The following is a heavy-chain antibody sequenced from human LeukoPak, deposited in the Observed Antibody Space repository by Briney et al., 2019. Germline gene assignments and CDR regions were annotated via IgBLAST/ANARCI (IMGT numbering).Heavy chain of an antibody. V-gene: IGHV3-23*01. Sequence: PGGSLRLSCAASGFIFSSDALSWVRQAPGKGLEWVSLISGSGGRTDYADSVKGRFTISRDNSKNTLYLQMNSLRAEDTAVYYCARGNWNYPFDYWGQRTLVTVSS. CDR2: ISGSGGRT. D-gene: IGHD1-7*01. CDR3: ARGNWNYPFDY. CDR1: GFIFSSDA. J-gene: IGHJ4*02.